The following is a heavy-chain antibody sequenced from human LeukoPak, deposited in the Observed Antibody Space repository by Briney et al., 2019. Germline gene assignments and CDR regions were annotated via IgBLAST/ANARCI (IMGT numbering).Heavy chain of an antibody. Sequence: GGSLRLSCAASGFTFSTYWMHWVRQTPGEGLVWVSGINSDGSRTPYADSVKGRFTISRDNAKNTLYLEMNSLRAEDTAVYYCAREENSFDSWGQGNLVPVSS. CDR3: AREENSFDS. CDR1: GFTFSTYW. V-gene: IGHV3-74*01. J-gene: IGHJ4*02. CDR2: INSDGSRT.